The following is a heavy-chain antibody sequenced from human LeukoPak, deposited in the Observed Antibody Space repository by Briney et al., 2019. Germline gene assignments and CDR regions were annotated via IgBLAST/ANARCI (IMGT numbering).Heavy chain of an antibody. CDR1: GFTFSSYA. CDR3: ARREYTAFDY. J-gene: IGHJ4*02. V-gene: IGHV3-20*04. Sequence: GGSLRLSCAASGFTFSSYAMSWVRQAPGKGLEWVSGINWNGGSTGYADSVKGRFTISRDNAKNSLYLQMNSLRAEDTALYYCARREYTAFDYWGQGTLVTVSS. D-gene: IGHD6-6*01. CDR2: INWNGGST.